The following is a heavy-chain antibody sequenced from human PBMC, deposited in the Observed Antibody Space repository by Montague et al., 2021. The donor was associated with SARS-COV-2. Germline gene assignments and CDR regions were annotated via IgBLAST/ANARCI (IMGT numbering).Heavy chain of an antibody. CDR1: GFTFSSYA. J-gene: IGHJ4*02. D-gene: IGHD6-13*01. Sequence: SQGLSCAASGFTFSSYAMNWVRQAPRKGLEWVSAISGSGSSSYYANSVKGRFTISRDNSKNTLYLHMNSLRAEDTATYFCAKDLYGAAAGTANYFGSWGQGALVTVSS. CDR2: ISGSGSSS. V-gene: IGHV3-23*01. CDR3: AKDLYGAAAGTANYFGS.